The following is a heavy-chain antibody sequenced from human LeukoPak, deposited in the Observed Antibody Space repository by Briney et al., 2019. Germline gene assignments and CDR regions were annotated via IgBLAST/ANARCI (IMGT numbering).Heavy chain of an antibody. Sequence: ASVKVSCKASGYAFTRHYMHWVRQAPGQGLEWMGLINPSGSSTIYAQKFQGRVTMTRDTSISTAYMELSRLRSDDTAVYYCARDLNYYDSSGAFDIWGQGTMVTVSS. V-gene: IGHV1-2*02. CDR2: INPSGSST. CDR1: GYAFTRHY. J-gene: IGHJ3*02. CDR3: ARDLNYYDSSGAFDI. D-gene: IGHD3-22*01.